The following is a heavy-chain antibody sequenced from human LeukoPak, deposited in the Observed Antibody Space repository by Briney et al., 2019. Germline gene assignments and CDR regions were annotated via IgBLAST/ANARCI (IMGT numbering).Heavy chain of an antibody. Sequence: GGSLRLSCAASGFIVSSNYMSWVRQAPGKGLEWVSVIYSGGSTYYADSVKDRFTISRDNSKNTLYLQMNSLRAEDTAVYYCASGGGYYDILTGYLLEYFDYWGQGTLVTVSS. CDR1: GFIVSSNY. CDR2: IYSGGST. CDR3: ASGGGYYDILTGYLLEYFDY. D-gene: IGHD3-9*01. V-gene: IGHV3-53*01. J-gene: IGHJ4*02.